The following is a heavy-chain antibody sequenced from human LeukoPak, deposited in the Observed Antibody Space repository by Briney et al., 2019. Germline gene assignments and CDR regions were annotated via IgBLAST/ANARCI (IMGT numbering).Heavy chain of an antibody. J-gene: IGHJ4*02. CDR1: GFTFTNAW. CDR2: IKSKTDGGTT. CDR3: TTPPMVKY. D-gene: IGHD5-18*01. V-gene: IGHV3-15*01. Sequence: GGSLRLSCTASGFTFTNAWMMWVRQAPGKGLEWLGRIKSKTDGGTTDYAAPVKGRFTISRDDSKNTLYLQMNSLKTEDTAVYFCTTPPMVKYWGQGTLVTVSS.